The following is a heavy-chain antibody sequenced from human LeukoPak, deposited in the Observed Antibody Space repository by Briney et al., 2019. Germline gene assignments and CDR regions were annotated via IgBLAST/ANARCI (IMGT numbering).Heavy chain of an antibody. CDR2: IIPIFGTA. CDR3: ARLIELAFDI. D-gene: IGHD3-16*01. V-gene: IGHV1-69*13. CDR1: GYTFTSYY. Sequence: SVKVSCKASGYTFTSYYMHWVRQAPGQGLEWMGGIIPIFGTANYAQKFQGRVTITADESTSTAYMELSSLRSEDTAVYYCARLIELAFDIWGQGTMVTVSS. J-gene: IGHJ3*02.